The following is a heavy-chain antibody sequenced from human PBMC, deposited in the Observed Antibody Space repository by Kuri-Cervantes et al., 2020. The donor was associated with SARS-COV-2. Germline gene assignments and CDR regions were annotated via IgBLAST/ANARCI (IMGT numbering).Heavy chain of an antibody. CDR3: ARDVVVRAKGWFDP. CDR2: MNPNSGNT. V-gene: IGHV1-8*01. D-gene: IGHD2-15*01. J-gene: IGHJ5*02. Sequence: ASVKVSCKASGYTFTSYDINWVRQATGQGLEWMGWMNPNSGNTGYAQKFQGRVTMTRNTSISTAYMELSSLRAEDTAVYYCARDVVVRAKGWFDPWGQGTLVTVSS. CDR1: GYTFTSYD.